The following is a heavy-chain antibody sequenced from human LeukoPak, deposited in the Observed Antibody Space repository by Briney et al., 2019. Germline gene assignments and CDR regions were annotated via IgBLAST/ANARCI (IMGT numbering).Heavy chain of an antibody. CDR2: ISSSSTYI. CDR1: GFTFSSYS. Sequence: GGSLRLSCAASGFTFSSYSMNWVRQAPGEGLEWVSSISSSSTYIFYADSVKGRFTISRDNAKNSLYLQMNTLRAEDTAVYFCARDGSLARLVDYYYYYMDVWGKGTTVTVSS. CDR3: ARDGSLARLVDYYYYYMDV. J-gene: IGHJ6*03. D-gene: IGHD6-19*01. V-gene: IGHV3-21*01.